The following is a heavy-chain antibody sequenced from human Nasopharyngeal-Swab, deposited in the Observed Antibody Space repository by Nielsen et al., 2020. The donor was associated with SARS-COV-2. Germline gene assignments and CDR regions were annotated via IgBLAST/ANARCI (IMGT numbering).Heavy chain of an antibody. V-gene: IGHV4-39*07. D-gene: IGHD6-13*01. CDR2: IYYSGST. Sequence: SETLSLTCTVSGGSISSSSYYWGWIRQPPGKGLEWIGSIYYSGSTYYNPSLKSRVTISVDTSKNQFSLKLSSVTAADTAVYYCARDRQQQLVLGYFDPWGRGTLVTVSS. CDR3: ARDRQQQLVLGYFDP. CDR1: GGSISSSSYY. J-gene: IGHJ2*01.